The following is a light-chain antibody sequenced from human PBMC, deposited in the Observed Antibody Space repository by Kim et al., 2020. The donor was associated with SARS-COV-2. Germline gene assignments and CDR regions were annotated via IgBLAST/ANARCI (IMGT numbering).Light chain of an antibody. Sequence: VALGQTARITCGGNNIGSKNVHWYQQKPGQALVLVIYRDSNRPSGIPERFSGSNSGNTATLTISRAQAGDEADYYCQVWDSSTAWVFGGGTQLTVL. CDR2: RDS. J-gene: IGLJ3*02. V-gene: IGLV3-9*01. CDR1: NIGSKN. CDR3: QVWDSSTAWV.